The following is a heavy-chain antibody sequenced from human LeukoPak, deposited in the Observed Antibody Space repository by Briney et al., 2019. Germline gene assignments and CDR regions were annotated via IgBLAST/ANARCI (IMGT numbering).Heavy chain of an antibody. J-gene: IGHJ5*02. CDR1: GFTFSSYA. CDR3: AKDGDSSGGIYSWFDP. V-gene: IGHV3-23*01. D-gene: IGHD3-22*01. CDR2: ISGSGGST. Sequence: PGGSLRLSCAASGFTFSSYAMSWVRQAPGKGLEWVSAISGSGGSTYYADSVKGRFTISRDNSKNTLYLQMNSLRAEDTAVYYCAKDGDSSGGIYSWFDPWGQGTLVTVSS.